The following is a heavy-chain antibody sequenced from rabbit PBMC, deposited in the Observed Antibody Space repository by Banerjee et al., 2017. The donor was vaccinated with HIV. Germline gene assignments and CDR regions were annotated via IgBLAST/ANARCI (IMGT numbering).Heavy chain of an antibody. V-gene: IGHV1S45*01. CDR2: IYSSSGST. D-gene: IGHD2-1*01. CDR1: GFSFSSGYD. J-gene: IGHJ4*01. CDR3: ARETYDDYGNYDL. Sequence: QEQLVESGGGLVTLGGSLTLTCKASGFSFSSGYDMCWVRQAPGKGLEWIGCIYSSSGSTDYASWVNGRFTISKTSSTTVTLQMTSLTAADTATYFCARETYDDYGNYDLWGPGTLVTVS.